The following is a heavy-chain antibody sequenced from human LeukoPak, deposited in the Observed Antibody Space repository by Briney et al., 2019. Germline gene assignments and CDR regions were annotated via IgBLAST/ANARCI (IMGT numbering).Heavy chain of an antibody. CDR3: ARGGIQVSGIDEFDY. CDR1: GFTFIDYD. Sequence: TGGSLRLSCAASGFTFIDYDMHWVRQVIGKGLEWVPAIGIGGDTHYSGSVKGRFTISRENAESSLYLQMNSLRAEDTAVYYCARGGIQVSGIDEFDYWGQGTLVTVSS. V-gene: IGHV3-13*01. CDR2: IGIGGDT. D-gene: IGHD6-19*01. J-gene: IGHJ4*02.